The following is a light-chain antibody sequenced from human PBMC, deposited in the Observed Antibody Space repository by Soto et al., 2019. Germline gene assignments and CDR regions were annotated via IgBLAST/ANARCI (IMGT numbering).Light chain of an antibody. J-gene: IGLJ2*01. V-gene: IGLV3-21*02. Sequence: SYELTQPPSVSVAPGQTARITCGGNNIEIKSVHWYQQKPGQAPVLVVYDDGDRTTGIPERFSGSKSGNTATLTTSRVEAGDEADYHCQVWDTTNPVIFGGGTKLTVL. CDR1: NIEIKS. CDR3: QVWDTTNPVI. CDR2: DDG.